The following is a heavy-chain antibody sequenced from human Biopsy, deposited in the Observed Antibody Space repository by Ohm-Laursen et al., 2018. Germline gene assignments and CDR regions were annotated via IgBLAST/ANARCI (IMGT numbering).Heavy chain of an antibody. CDR3: ARVGSGWAPFDK. CDR1: GYSISSDYR. J-gene: IGHJ4*02. V-gene: IGHV4-38-2*02. Sequence: SDTLSLTCSVSGYSISSDYRWGWIRQAPGKTLEWLGNIFKDGNTHYNPSLRSRLIISIHTSKNQFSLMMTSVSGADTAVYFCARVGSGWAPFDKWGPGTLVTVSS. CDR2: IFKDGNT. D-gene: IGHD6-19*01.